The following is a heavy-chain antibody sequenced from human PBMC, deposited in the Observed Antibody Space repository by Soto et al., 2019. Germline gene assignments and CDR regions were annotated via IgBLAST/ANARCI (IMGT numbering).Heavy chain of an antibody. J-gene: IGHJ3*02. Sequence: GASAKVSCKASGLTFISSAVQWVRQARGQRLEWIGWIVVGSGNTNYAQKFQEGVTITRDMSTSTAYMELSSLRSEDTAVYYCAADDQYDSSGYYSPYDAFDIWGQGTMVTVSS. V-gene: IGHV1-58*01. D-gene: IGHD3-22*01. CDR1: GLTFISSA. CDR2: IVVGSGNT. CDR3: AADDQYDSSGYYSPYDAFDI.